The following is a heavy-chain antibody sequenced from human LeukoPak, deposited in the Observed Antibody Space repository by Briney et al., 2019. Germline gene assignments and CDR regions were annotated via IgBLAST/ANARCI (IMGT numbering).Heavy chain of an antibody. CDR1: GFTFSNYI. D-gene: IGHD6-25*01. CDR3: ARDEIPSGT. J-gene: IGHJ3*01. CDR2: ILENGSNQ. V-gene: IGHV3-30*04. Sequence: PGGSLRLSCAASGFTFSNYIMHWVRQAPGKGLDWVAVILENGSNQYYADSVKGRFTISRDNSRSTVDLQMNSLRVEDTGIYYCARDEIPSGTWGQGTMVIVSS.